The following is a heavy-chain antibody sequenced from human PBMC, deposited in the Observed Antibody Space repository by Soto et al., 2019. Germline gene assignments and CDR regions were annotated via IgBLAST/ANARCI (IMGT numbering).Heavy chain of an antibody. V-gene: IGHV3-48*01. CDR1: GFTFRNYG. J-gene: IGHJ3*01. Sequence: PGLSLRLSSAASGFTFRNYGMNWVRQAPGKGLEWVSYIGLGSSTKYYADSVEGRFTISRDNAKNSLYLQMNSLRAEDTAVYYCARDQLYYNDISGRPLNAFDVWGQGTMVTVSS. CDR3: ARDQLYYNDISGRPLNAFDV. D-gene: IGHD3-22*01. CDR2: IGLGSSTK.